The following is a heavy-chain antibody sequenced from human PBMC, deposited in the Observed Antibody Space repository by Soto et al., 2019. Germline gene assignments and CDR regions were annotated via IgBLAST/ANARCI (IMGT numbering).Heavy chain of an antibody. V-gene: IGHV1-69*01. CDR2: IIPLFGTT. J-gene: IGHJ6*02. D-gene: IGHD3-10*01. Sequence: QVQVVQSGVEVRRPGSSVKVSCKASGDTFKNCVISWVRQAPGQGLEWMVGIIPLFGTTDFAQRFQRRLTITPDESTTTAYLELSRLRSEDTATYYCAAELGFGKLSVVWGQGTTVSVS. CDR1: GDTFKNCV. CDR3: AAELGFGKLSVV.